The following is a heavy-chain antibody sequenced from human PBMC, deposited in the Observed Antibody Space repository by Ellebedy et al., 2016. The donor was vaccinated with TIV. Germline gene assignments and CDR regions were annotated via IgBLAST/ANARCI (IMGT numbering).Heavy chain of an antibody. CDR3: ARQWLGGEIDY. J-gene: IGHJ4*02. CDR2: ISAYNGNT. D-gene: IGHD6-19*01. CDR1: GGTFSSYA. Sequence: ASVKVSCXASGGTFSSYAISWVRQAPGQGLEWMGWISAYNGNTNYAQKLQGRVTMTTDTSTSTAYMELRSLRSDDTAVYYCARQWLGGEIDYWGQGTLVTVSS. V-gene: IGHV1-18*01.